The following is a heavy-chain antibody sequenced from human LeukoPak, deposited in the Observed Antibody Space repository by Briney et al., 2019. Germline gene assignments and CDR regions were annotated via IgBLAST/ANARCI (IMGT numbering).Heavy chain of an antibody. CDR2: INPNSGGT. D-gene: IGHD3-22*01. CDR1: GYTFTGYY. J-gene: IGHJ5*02. CDR3: ARDPYYHDTSFYLGWLDP. Sequence: VASVKVSCKASGYTFTGYYMHWVRQAPGQALEWMGWINPNSGGTKYAQKFQGRVTMTRDTSITTAYMELSRLTSDDTAVYYCARDPYYHDTSFYLGWLDPWGQGTLVTVSS. V-gene: IGHV1-2*02.